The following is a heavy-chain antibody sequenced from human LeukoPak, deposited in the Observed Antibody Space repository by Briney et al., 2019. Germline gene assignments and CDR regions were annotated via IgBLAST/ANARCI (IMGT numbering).Heavy chain of an antibody. V-gene: IGHV3-30*04. D-gene: IGHD4-17*01. CDR3: AGGQSNWATVSNFHD. J-gene: IGHJ1*01. Sequence: RSGGSLRLSCAASGFTFSTSAMHWVRQAPGKGLEWVTVISYDGSNKYYIDSVKGRFTVSRDNTENTLYLQMNTLRAENTAVYYGAGGQSNWATVSNFHDWGRGTRATVTS. CDR2: ISYDGSNK. CDR1: GFTFSTSA.